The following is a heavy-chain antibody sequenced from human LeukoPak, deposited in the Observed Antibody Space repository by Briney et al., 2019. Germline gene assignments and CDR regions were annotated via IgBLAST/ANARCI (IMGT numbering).Heavy chain of an antibody. J-gene: IGHJ4*02. CDR2: ISGSGGTT. CDR3: AKRGVVIRVILVGFHKEAYYFDS. V-gene: IGHV3-23*01. Sequence: GGSLRLTCAVSGITLSNYGMSWVRQTSGKGLEWVAGISGSGGTTSYADSVKGRFTISRDNPKNTLYLQMNSLRAEDTAVYFCAKRGVVIRVILVGFHKEAYYFDSWGQGALVTVSS. D-gene: IGHD3-22*01. CDR1: GITLSNYG.